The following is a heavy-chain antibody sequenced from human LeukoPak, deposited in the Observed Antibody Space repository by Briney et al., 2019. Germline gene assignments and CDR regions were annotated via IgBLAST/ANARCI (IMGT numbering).Heavy chain of an antibody. D-gene: IGHD3-10*01. CDR2: ISSSSSTI. Sequence: GGSLRLSCAASGFTFSYYSMNWVRQAPGKGLEWVSYISSSSSTIYYADSVKGRFTITRDNAKNSQYLQMNSLRAEDTAVYYCARDKKSGESSEIDYWGQGTLVTVSS. CDR1: GFTFSYYS. CDR3: ARDKKSGESSEIDY. V-gene: IGHV3-48*04. J-gene: IGHJ4*02.